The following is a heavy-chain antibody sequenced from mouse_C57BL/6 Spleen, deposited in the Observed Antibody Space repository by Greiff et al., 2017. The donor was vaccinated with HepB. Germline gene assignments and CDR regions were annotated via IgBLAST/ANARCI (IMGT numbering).Heavy chain of an antibody. J-gene: IGHJ3*01. CDR3: SRDGYFFAY. CDR2: IRLKSDNYAT. V-gene: IGHV6-3*01. Sequence: EVQLQQSGGGLVQPGGSMKLSCVASGFTFSNYWMNWVRQSPEKGLEWVAQIRLKSDNYATHYAESVKGRFTISRDDSKSSVYLQMNNLRAEDTGIYYCSRDGYFFAYWGQGTLVTVSA. CDR1: GFTFSNYW. D-gene: IGHD2-3*01.